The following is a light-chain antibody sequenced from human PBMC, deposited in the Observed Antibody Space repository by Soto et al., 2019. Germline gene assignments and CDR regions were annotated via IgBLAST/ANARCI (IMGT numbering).Light chain of an antibody. Sequence: QSALTKPASVSGSPGQSITISCTGTSSDVGGYNYVSWYQQHPGKAPKLMIYDVSNRPSGVSNRFSGSKSGNTASLTISGLQAEDEADDYCSSYTSSSTLLYVFGTGTKLTVL. CDR3: SSYTSSSTLLYV. V-gene: IGLV2-14*01. CDR2: DVS. J-gene: IGLJ1*01. CDR1: SSDVGGYNY.